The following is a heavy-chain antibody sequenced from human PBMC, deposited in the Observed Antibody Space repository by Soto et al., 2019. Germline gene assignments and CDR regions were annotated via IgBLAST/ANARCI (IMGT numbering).Heavy chain of an antibody. D-gene: IGHD6-19*01. CDR3: ARGGWGDAFDI. V-gene: IGHV4-39*01. Sequence: QLQLQESGPGLVKPSETLSLTCTVSGGSISSSSYYWGWIRQPPGKGLEWIGSIYYSGSTYYNPSLKSRVTISVDTSKNQFSLKLSSVTAADTAVYYCARGGWGDAFDIWGQGTMVTVSS. CDR1: GGSISSSSYY. CDR2: IYYSGST. J-gene: IGHJ3*02.